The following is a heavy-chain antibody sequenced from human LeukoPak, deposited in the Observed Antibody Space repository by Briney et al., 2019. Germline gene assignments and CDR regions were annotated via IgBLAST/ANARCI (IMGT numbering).Heavy chain of an antibody. CDR3: ARGFCSGGSCYSAIFDY. J-gene: IGHJ4*02. D-gene: IGHD2-15*01. CDR2: IYYSGST. CDR1: GGSISPYY. V-gene: IGHV4-59*01. Sequence: SETLSLTYTVSGGSISPYYWSWIRQPPGKGLEWIGYIYYSGSTKYNPSLKSRVSISVETSKNQFSLKLSSVTAADTAVYYCARGFCSGGSCYSAIFDYWGQGTLVTVSS.